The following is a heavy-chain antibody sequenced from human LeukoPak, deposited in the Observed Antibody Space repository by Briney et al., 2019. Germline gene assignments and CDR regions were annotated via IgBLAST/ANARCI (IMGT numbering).Heavy chain of an antibody. V-gene: IGHV4-34*01. Sequence: SETLSLTCTVSGGSISGYYWSWIRQPPGKGLEWIGEINHSGSASYNPSLKSRVTISLDTSKNQFSLKLSSVTAADTAVYYCARVEEYCSGGSCYIGNYYYYMDVWGKGTTVTISS. CDR2: INHSGSA. J-gene: IGHJ6*03. CDR1: GGSISGYY. D-gene: IGHD2-15*01. CDR3: ARVEEYCSGGSCYIGNYYYYMDV.